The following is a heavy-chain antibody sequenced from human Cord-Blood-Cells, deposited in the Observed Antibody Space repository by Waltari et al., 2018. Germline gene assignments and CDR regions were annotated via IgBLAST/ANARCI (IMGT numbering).Heavy chain of an antibody. CDR3: ARSGLGYFDY. CDR1: GGTCRSNF. V-gene: IGHV1-69*01. Sequence: VHLMQSGTEGKKHACSVEGSCEDSGGTCRSNFIRRVRQAPGHGLEWMGGIIPIFGTANYAQKFQGRVTITADESASTAYMELSSLRSEDTAVHYCARSGLGYFDYWGQGTLVTVSS. CDR2: IIPIFGTA. J-gene: IGHJ4*02. D-gene: IGHD7-27*01.